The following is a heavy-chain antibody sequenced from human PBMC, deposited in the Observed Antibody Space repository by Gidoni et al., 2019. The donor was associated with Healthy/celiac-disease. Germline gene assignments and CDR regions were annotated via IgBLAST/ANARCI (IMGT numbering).Heavy chain of an antibody. CDR1: GGSISSSNW. V-gene: IGHV4-4*02. J-gene: IGHJ4*02. CDR3: ARVSRSSSSGLIFDY. D-gene: IGHD6-6*01. Sequence: QVQLQESGPGLVKPSGTLSLTCAVSGGSISSSNWWSWVRQPPGKGLEWIGEIYHSGSTNYNPSLKSRVTISVDKSKNQVSLKLSSVTAADTAVYYCARVSRSSSSGLIFDYWGQGTLVTVSS. CDR2: IYHSGST.